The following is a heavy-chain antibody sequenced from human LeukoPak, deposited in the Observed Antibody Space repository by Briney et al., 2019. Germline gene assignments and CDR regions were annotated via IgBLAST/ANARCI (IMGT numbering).Heavy chain of an antibody. Sequence: PGGSLRLSCEASGFTSFDFPMNWVRQAPGKGLEWVSAISGSGGSTYYADSVKGRFTISRDNSKNTLYLQMNSLRAEDTAVYYCAKDRYSSSWYGWYGMDVWGQGTTVTVSS. J-gene: IGHJ6*02. CDR1: GFTSFDFP. V-gene: IGHV3-23*01. D-gene: IGHD6-13*01. CDR3: AKDRYSSSWYGWYGMDV. CDR2: ISGSGGST.